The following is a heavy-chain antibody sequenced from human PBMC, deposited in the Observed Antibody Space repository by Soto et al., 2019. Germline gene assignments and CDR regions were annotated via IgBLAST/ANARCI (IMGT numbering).Heavy chain of an antibody. Sequence: TLSLTCTVSGGSFSSSSYYWGWLRQPPGKGLEWIGSIYYSGSTYYNPSLKSRVTISVDTSKNQFSLKLSSVTAADTAVYYCARSVAGREDYFDYWGQGTLVTVSS. V-gene: IGHV4-39*01. D-gene: IGHD6-19*01. J-gene: IGHJ4*02. CDR3: ARSVAGREDYFDY. CDR2: IYYSGST. CDR1: GGSFSSSSYY.